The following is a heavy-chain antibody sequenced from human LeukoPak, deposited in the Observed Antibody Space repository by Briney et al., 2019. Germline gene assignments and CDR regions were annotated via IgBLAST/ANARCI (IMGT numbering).Heavy chain of an antibody. J-gene: IGHJ5*02. CDR1: GFTFSDYY. D-gene: IGHD6-13*01. CDR2: ISSSGSTI. CDR3: ARTAIAAAGTVWFDP. Sequence: GGSLRLSGAASGFTFSDYYMSWIRQAPGEGLEWVSYISSSGSTIYYADSVKGRFTISRDNAKNSLYLQMNSLRAEDTAVYYCARTAIAAAGTVWFDPWGQGTLVTVSS. V-gene: IGHV3-11*01.